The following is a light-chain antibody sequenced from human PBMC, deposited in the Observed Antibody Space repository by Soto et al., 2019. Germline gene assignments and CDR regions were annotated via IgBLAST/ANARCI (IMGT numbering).Light chain of an antibody. Sequence: EIVLTQSPATLSLSPGERATLSCRASQSVSSSYLAWYRQKPGQAPSLLIYGASSRATGIPDRFSGSGSGTDFTLTISRLEPEDFAVYYCQQYGSSPLTFGQGTKVDIK. CDR3: QQYGSSPLT. CDR2: GAS. J-gene: IGKJ1*01. CDR1: QSVSSSY. V-gene: IGKV3-20*01.